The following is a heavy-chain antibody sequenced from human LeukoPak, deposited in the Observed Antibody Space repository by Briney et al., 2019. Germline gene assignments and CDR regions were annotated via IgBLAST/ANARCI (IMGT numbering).Heavy chain of an antibody. CDR3: ARTSRGHYSNYATS. J-gene: IGHJ4*02. D-gene: IGHD4-11*01. CDR1: GFTFSSYW. CDR2: IKHDGSEE. Sequence: GGSLRLSCAASGFTFSSYWMSWVRQAPGKGLEWVANIKHDGSEEYYVDSVKGRFTISRDNAKNSLYLQMNSLRAEDTAVYYCARTSRGHYSNYATSWGQGTLVTVSS. V-gene: IGHV3-7*03.